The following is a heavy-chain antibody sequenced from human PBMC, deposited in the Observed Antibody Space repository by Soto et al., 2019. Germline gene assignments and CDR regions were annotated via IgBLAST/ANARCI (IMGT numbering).Heavy chain of an antibody. D-gene: IGHD2-2*01. CDR1: GGTFSRYS. CDR3: ARADRDRATGLEPAAIDGMGV. J-gene: IGHJ6*02. CDR2: IIPIFGIA. V-gene: IGHV1-69*02. Sequence: QVQLVQSGAGVKKPGSSVKVSCKASGGTFSRYSITWVRQAPGHGLEWIGRIIPIFGIASYAQKLQGRVTITADESTSAADKALSSLRSDDTAVYYCARADRDRATGLEPAAIDGMGVWGQGTTVTVSS.